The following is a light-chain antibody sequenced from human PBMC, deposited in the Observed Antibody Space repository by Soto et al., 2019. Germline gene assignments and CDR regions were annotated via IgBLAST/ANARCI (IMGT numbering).Light chain of an antibody. CDR2: DAS. V-gene: IGKV3-11*01. Sequence: EILLTQSPVTLSLSPGQRATLSCRASQSISTYLAWYQVKPGQAPRLLIYDASSRATGVPARFSGSGSGTGFSLTISSLEPEDVAVYYCEQRSQWPPMTFGQGTRLEMK. CDR3: EQRSQWPPMT. J-gene: IGKJ5*01. CDR1: QSISTY.